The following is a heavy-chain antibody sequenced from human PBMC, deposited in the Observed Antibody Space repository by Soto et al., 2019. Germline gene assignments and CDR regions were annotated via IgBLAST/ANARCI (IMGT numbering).Heavy chain of an antibody. V-gene: IGHV3-30*03. Sequence: GGSLRLSCAASGFTFSKCGMHWVRQAPGKGLEWVAVISYDGRTTDYAASVKGRFTISRDDSKNTLYLQMNSLKTEDTAVYYCTTVNGVYCSSTSCYTPPYYYYYGMDVWGQGTTVTVSS. CDR1: GFTFSKCG. J-gene: IGHJ6*02. D-gene: IGHD2-2*02. CDR3: TTVNGVYCSSTSCYTPPYYYYYGMDV. CDR2: ISYDGRTT.